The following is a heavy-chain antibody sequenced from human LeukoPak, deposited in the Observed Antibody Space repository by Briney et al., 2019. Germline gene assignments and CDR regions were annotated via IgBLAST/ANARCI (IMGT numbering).Heavy chain of an antibody. CDR2: IYYSGST. Sequence: SQTLSLTCTVSGGSISSGDYYWSWIRQPPGKGLEWIGYIYYSGSTYYNPSLKSRVTISVDTSKNQFSLKLSSVTAADTAMYYCARVAHIVVVPEQNYYYGMDVWGQGTTVTVSS. CDR1: GGSISSGDYY. V-gene: IGHV4-30-4*01. D-gene: IGHD2-2*01. J-gene: IGHJ6*02. CDR3: ARVAHIVVVPEQNYYYGMDV.